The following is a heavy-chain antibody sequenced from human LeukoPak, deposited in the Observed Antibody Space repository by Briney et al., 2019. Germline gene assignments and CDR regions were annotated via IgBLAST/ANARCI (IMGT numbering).Heavy chain of an antibody. V-gene: IGHV1-46*01. Sequence: ASVKVSCKASGYTFTSYYMHWVRQAPGQGLEWMGIINPSGGSTSYAQKFKDRVTMTRDTSTSIVYMELSSLRSEDTAVYYCARDQTDCSRTNCCNLHYGMDVWGQGTTVTVSS. J-gene: IGHJ6*02. CDR1: GYTFTSYY. D-gene: IGHD2-2*01. CDR2: INPSGGST. CDR3: ARDQTDCSRTNCCNLHYGMDV.